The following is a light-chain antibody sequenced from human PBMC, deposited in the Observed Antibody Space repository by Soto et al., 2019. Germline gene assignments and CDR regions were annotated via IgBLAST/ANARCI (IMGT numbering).Light chain of an antibody. CDR3: HQYDTIVQT. Sequence: EIVLTQSPGTLSLSPGERATLSCRASQSVRNSLLAWYQQKPGQPPRPLIYDASTRATATPERFSGSGSGTDFTLTISRLEPEDFAVYYCHQYDTIVQTFGQGTKVDIK. J-gene: IGKJ1*01. V-gene: IGKV3-20*01. CDR1: QSVRNSL. CDR2: DAS.